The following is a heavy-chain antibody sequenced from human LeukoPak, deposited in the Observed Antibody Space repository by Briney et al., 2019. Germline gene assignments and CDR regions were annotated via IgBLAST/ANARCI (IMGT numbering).Heavy chain of an antibody. D-gene: IGHD2-21*01. CDR2: INSDGSNT. J-gene: IGHJ4*02. CDR1: ESSFRNFW. CDR3: ACDSPHDHTVGFDY. V-gene: IGHV3-74*01. Sequence: GGSLRLSCAASESSFRNFWMHWVRQVPGKGLVWVSRINSDGSNTAYADSVKGRFTISRDNAKNTLHLQMNDLRAEDTAVYYCACDSPHDHTVGFDYWGQGSLVTVS.